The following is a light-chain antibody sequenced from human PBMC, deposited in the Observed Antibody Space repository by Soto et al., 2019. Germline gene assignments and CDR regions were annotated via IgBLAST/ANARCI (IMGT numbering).Light chain of an antibody. J-gene: IGKJ4*01. Sequence: EIVLTQSPDTLSLSPGERATLSCRASQSVSSYLAWYQQKPGQAPRLLIYDASNRATGIPARFSGSGSGTDFVLTISSLAPEDFAVYYCQQRSSWPPTLSFGGGTRVEIK. CDR1: QSVSSY. V-gene: IGKV3-11*01. CDR2: DAS. CDR3: QQRSSWPPTLS.